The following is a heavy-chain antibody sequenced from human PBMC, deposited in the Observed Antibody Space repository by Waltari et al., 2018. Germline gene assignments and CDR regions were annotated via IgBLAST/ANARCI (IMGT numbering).Heavy chain of an antibody. CDR1: VGAFTAHY. CDR2: INDRGST. D-gene: IGHD7-27*01. Sequence: QVQLQQWGAGLLKPSETLSLICAVYVGAFTAHYWTWVRQAQGKGLEWVGLINDRGSTIYNPTLNSRATISVDRFRKQFSLRLNSVTAADTAVYYCARGNWGGWYFDLWGRGTLVTVSS. V-gene: IGHV4-34*01. CDR3: ARGNWGGWYFDL. J-gene: IGHJ2*01.